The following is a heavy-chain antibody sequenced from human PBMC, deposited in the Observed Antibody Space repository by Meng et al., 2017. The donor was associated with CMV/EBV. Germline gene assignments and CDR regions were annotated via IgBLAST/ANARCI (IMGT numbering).Heavy chain of an antibody. CDR2: INWNGGST. CDR1: GFTFSSYG. V-gene: IGHV3-20*04. J-gene: IGHJ6*02. Sequence: GGSLRLSCAASGFTFSSYGMHWVRQAPGKGLEWVSGINWNGGSTGYADSVKGRFTISRDNAKNSLYLQMNSLRAEDTALYYCARSRYYYGMDVWGQGTTVTVSS. CDR3: ARSRYYYGMDV.